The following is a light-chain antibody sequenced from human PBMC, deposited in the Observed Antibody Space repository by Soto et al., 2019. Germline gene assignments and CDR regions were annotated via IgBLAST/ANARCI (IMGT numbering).Light chain of an antibody. J-gene: IGKJ5*01. CDR3: QQSYSTPIT. V-gene: IGKV1-39*01. CDR2: AAS. CDR1: QSISSY. Sequence: DIQMTQSPSSLSASVGDRVTITCRASQSISSYLNWYHQKPGKAPKVLIYAASNLQSGVPSRFSGSGSGTDFTLTISSLQPEDFATYYCQQSYSTPITFGQGTRLEIE.